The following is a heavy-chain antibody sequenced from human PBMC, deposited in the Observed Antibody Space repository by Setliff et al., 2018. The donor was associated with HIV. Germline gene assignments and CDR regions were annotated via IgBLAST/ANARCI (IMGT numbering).Heavy chain of an antibody. D-gene: IGHD4-4*01. CDR3: ARDDYMLYSYYYGMDV. CDR1: GFTVSPHA. Sequence: PGGSLRLSCAASGFTVSPHAMTWVRQAPGKGLVWVSVIYSGGSTYYADSVKGRFTISRDNSKNTLYLQMNSLRAADTAVYYCARDDYMLYSYYYGMDVWGQGTTVTVSS. J-gene: IGHJ6*02. V-gene: IGHV3-66*01. CDR2: IYSGGST.